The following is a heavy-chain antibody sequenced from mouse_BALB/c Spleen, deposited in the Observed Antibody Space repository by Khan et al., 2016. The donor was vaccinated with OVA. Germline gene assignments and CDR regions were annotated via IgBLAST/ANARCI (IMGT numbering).Heavy chain of an antibody. J-gene: IGHJ2*01. CDR2: INPTSGYT. V-gene: IGHV1-7*01. Sequence: VQLQQSGAALAKPGASVKMSCKASGYTFSTYWMPWVKQRPGQGLEWIGYINPTSGYTDYNEKFKEKATLSADKSSSTAFMQLSRLTCEDSAVYYCTRDRFDDWGQGTTLTVSS. CDR1: GYTFSTYW. CDR3: TRDRFDD.